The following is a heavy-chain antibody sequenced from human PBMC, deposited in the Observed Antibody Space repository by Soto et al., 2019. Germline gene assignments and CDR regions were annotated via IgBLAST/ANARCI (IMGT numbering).Heavy chain of an antibody. Sequence: PGGSLRLSCAASGFTFSSYAMSWVRQAPGKGLEWVSAISGSGGSTYYADSVKGRFTISRGNSKNTLYLQMNSLRAEDTAVYYCAKGHDYDSSGYWNYWGHGTLVTVSS. V-gene: IGHV3-23*01. CDR2: ISGSGGST. J-gene: IGHJ4*01. CDR1: GFTFSSYA. D-gene: IGHD3-22*01. CDR3: AKGHDYDSSGYWNY.